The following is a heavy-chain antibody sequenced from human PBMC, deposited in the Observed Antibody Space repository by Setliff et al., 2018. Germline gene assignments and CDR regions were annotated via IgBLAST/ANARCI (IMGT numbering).Heavy chain of an antibody. CDR1: GGSISSGSYY. V-gene: IGHV4-61*09. J-gene: IGHJ4*02. CDR2: IYTSWST. CDR3: AKGGGRYHSAS. D-gene: IGHD1-26*01. Sequence: PSETLSLTCTVSGGSISSGSYYWSWIRQPAGKGLEWLGQIYTSWSTNYNPSLKGRATLSIEASKRQYSLTLTSVTAADTAVYYCAKGGGRYHSASWGQGTLVTVSS.